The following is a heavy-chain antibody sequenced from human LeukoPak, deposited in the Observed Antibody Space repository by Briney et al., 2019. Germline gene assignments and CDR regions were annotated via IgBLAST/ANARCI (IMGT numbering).Heavy chain of an antibody. D-gene: IGHD6-19*01. CDR1: GLEFNIYE. CDR3: ARVHPVAGNDY. Sequence: PGGSLRLSCAASGLEFNIYEMNWVRQAPGKGLEWVSYICHSGTTTYSAVSLKGRFTISRDNPKNSLYLQMNSLRAEDTAVYYCARVHPVAGNDYWGQGTLVTVSS. CDR2: ICHSGTTT. V-gene: IGHV3-48*03. J-gene: IGHJ4*02.